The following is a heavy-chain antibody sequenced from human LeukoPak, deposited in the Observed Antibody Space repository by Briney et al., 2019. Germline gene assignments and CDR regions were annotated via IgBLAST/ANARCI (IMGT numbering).Heavy chain of an antibody. Sequence: SETLSLTCTVSGGSISSYYWSWIRQPPGKGLEWIGYIYYSGSTNYNPSLKSRVTISVDTSKNQFSLKLSSVTAADTAVYYCARDTYCSGGSCYPYYYYMDVWGKGPRSPSP. CDR2: IYYSGST. J-gene: IGHJ6*03. D-gene: IGHD2-15*01. CDR1: GGSISSYY. CDR3: ARDTYCSGGSCYPYYYYMDV. V-gene: IGHV4-59*01.